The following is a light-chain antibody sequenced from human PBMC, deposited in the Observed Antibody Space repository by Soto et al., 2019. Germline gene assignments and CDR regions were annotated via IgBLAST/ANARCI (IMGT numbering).Light chain of an antibody. CDR3: QQSYSSPPWT. CDR1: QTISTF. CDR2: RAS. J-gene: IGKJ1*01. V-gene: IGKV1-39*01. Sequence: DIQMTQSPSSLSASVGDRVTISCRASQTISTFLNWYQQRPGTAPRLLIYRASSVSSGVPPRFSGSGSGGDFTLTISSLRPEDIATYFCQQSYSSPPWTFGQGTKVDIK.